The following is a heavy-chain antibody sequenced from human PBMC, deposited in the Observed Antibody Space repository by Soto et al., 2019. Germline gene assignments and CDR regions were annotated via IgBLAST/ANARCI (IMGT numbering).Heavy chain of an antibody. V-gene: IGHV3-33*01. CDR3: ARRSSGTHGVDY. Sequence: PGGSLRLSCAAARVTFSTYGVHWVRQAPGKGLEWVAVVWSDGSKEFYADSVKGRFTISRDNSKNTVYLQMNSLRAEDTAVYYCARRSSGTHGVDYWGQGTMVTV. CDR1: RVTFSTYG. D-gene: IGHD1-26*01. CDR2: VWSDGSKE. J-gene: IGHJ4*02.